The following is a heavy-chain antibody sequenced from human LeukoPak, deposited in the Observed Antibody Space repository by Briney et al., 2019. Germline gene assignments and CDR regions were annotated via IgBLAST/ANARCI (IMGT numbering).Heavy chain of an antibody. D-gene: IGHD4-17*01. CDR1: GGSIGFYF. V-gene: IGHV4-4*07. Sequence: PSETLSLTCTVSGGSIGFYFWSWIRQPAGKGLEWIGRINGNGGTNYNPSLKSRVTMSVDTSKSQFSLKLGSVTAADTTVYYCARQSGVHSGDSDAFDIWGQGTMVTVSS. CDR3: ARQSGVHSGDSDAFDI. J-gene: IGHJ3*02. CDR2: INGNGGT.